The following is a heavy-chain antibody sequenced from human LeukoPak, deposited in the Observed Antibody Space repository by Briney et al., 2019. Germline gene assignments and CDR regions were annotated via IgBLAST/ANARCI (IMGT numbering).Heavy chain of an antibody. D-gene: IGHD6-13*01. Sequence: GGSLRLSCEASGFIFDDYAMSWVRQAPGKGLVWVSRINSDGSSTNYADSVKGRFTISRDNAKNTLYLQMNSLRAEDTAIYYCVRDLQRHYLGVAVAGRRRWFDPWGQGTLVTVSS. CDR2: INSDGSST. V-gene: IGHV3-74*01. J-gene: IGHJ5*02. CDR1: GFIFDDYA. CDR3: VRDLQRHYLGVAVAGRRRWFDP.